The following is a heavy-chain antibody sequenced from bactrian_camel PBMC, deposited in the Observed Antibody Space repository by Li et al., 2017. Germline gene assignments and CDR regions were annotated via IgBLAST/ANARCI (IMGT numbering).Heavy chain of an antibody. CDR2: IGGDGST. CDR1: GFTFDDPE. Sequence: HVQLVESGGGSVQAGGSLRLSCTASGFTFDDPELAWYRQAPGNECELVSVIGGDGSTYYADSVKGRFTISQDTSSKTVVLQMNSLKPEDTAMYRCGVYDAYAGKCSLREDYYDYWGQGTQVTVS. CDR3: GVYDAYAGKCSLREDYYDY. J-gene: IGHJ4*01. V-gene: IGHV3S56*01. D-gene: IGHD2*01.